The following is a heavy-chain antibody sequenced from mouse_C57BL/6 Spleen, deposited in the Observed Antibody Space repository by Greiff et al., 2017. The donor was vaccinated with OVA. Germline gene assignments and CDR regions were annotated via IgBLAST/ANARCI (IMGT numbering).Heavy chain of an antibody. J-gene: IGHJ2*01. D-gene: IGHD2-4*01. CDR1: GYTFTSYW. CDR2: ISPSNSDT. Sequence: VQLQQPGAELVRPGSSVKLSCKASGYTFTSYWMDWVKQRPGQGLEWIGNISPSNSDTHYNQKFKDKATLTVDKSSSTAYMQLSSLTSEYSAVYYCAFDYGGYWGQGTTLTVSS. CDR3: AFDYGGY. V-gene: IGHV1-61*01.